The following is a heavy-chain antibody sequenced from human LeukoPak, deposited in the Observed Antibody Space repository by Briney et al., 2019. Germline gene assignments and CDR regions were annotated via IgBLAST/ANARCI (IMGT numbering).Heavy chain of an antibody. CDR1: GITFSNAW. CDR2: IKSKAGGEIR. V-gene: IGHV3-15*05. CDR3: AHIAVGQSDFDH. J-gene: IGHJ4*02. Sequence: GGSLRLSCAVSGITFSNAWMTWVRQAPGKGLEGVGRIKSKAGGEIRDYAAPVKGRFTISRDDSIDTVYLEMSGLKTEDTAMYYCAHIAVGQSDFDHWGQGTLVTVSS. D-gene: IGHD6-19*01.